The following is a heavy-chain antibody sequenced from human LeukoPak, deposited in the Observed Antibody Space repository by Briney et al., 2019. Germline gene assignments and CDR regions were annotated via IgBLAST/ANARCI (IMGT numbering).Heavy chain of an antibody. CDR3: ARGAYDLPRYNWFDP. V-gene: IGHV4-59*01. CDR1: GGSISSYY. J-gene: IGHJ5*02. Sequence: SETLSLTCTVSGGSISSYYWSWIRQPPGKGLEWIGYIYYSGSTNYNPSLKSRVTISVDTSKNQFSLKLSSVTAADTAVYYCARGAYDLPRYNWFDPWGQGTLVTVSS. D-gene: IGHD3-3*01. CDR2: IYYSGST.